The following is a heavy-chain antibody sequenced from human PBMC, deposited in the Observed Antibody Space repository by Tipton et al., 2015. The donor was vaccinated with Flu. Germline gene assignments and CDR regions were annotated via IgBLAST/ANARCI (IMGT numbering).Heavy chain of an antibody. V-gene: IGHV4-38-2*01. J-gene: IGHJ5*02. Sequence: GLVKPSETLSLICAVSNYSISSAYYWGWIRQPPGKGLEWIGCIYYSGSTNYNPSLKSRVTISVDTSKNQFSLKLSSVTAADTAVYYCARSRRDYDIKTGYNNRNWYDPWGQGTLVTVSS. CDR3: ARSRRDYDIKTGYNNRNWYDP. D-gene: IGHD3-9*01. CDR1: NYSISSAYY. CDR2: IYYSGST.